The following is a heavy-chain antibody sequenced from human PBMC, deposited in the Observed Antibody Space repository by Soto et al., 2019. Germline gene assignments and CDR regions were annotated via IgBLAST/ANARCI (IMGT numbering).Heavy chain of an antibody. CDR1: GFTFSSYA. J-gene: IGHJ4*02. CDR2: ISGSGGST. D-gene: IGHD3-3*01. CDR3: AKTLAFFGVVTRFDY. V-gene: IGHV3-23*01. Sequence: GGSLRLSCAASGFTFSSYAMSWVRQAPGKGLEWVSAISGSGGSTYYADSVKGRFTISRDNSKNTLYLQMNSLRAEDTAVYYCAKTLAFFGVVTRFDYWGQGTLVTVSS.